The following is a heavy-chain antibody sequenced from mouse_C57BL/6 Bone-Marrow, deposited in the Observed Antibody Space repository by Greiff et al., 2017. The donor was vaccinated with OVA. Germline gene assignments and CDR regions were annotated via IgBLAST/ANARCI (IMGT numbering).Heavy chain of an antibody. D-gene: IGHD1-1*01. Sequence: EVHLVESEGGLVQPGSSMKLSCTASGFTFSDYYMAWVRQVPEKGLEWVANINYDGSSTYYLDSLKSRFIISRDNAKNILYLQMRRLKAEDTATYYCAIGGTTVVGGAMDYWGQGTSVTVSS. CDR2: INYDGSST. CDR3: AIGGTTVVGGAMDY. V-gene: IGHV5-16*01. CDR1: GFTFSDYY. J-gene: IGHJ4*01.